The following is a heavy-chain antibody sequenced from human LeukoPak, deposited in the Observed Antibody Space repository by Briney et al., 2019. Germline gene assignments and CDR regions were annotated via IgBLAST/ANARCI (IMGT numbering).Heavy chain of an antibody. CDR2: INPSGGSI. Sequence: ASVKVSCKASGYTFTSYYMHWVRQAPGQGLEWMGIINPSGGSISYAQKFQGRVTMTRDTSTSTVYMELSSLRFGDTAVYYCARNSGIAAAGTRVPLGYWGQGTLVTVSS. V-gene: IGHV1-46*01. D-gene: IGHD6-13*01. CDR1: GYTFTSYY. CDR3: ARNSGIAAAGTRVPLGY. J-gene: IGHJ4*02.